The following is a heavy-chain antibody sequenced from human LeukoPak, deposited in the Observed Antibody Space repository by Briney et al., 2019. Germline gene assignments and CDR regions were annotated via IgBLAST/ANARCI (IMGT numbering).Heavy chain of an antibody. CDR1: GGSISSYY. D-gene: IGHD6-6*01. CDR2: IYTSEST. J-gene: IGHJ4*02. Sequence: SETLSLTCTVSGGSISSYYWSWIRQPPGKGLEWIGYIYTSESTNYNPSLKSRVTISVDTSKNQFSLELTSVTAADTAVYYCARQTSRSSIRFDYWGQGTLVTVSS. V-gene: IGHV4-4*09. CDR3: ARQTSRSSIRFDY.